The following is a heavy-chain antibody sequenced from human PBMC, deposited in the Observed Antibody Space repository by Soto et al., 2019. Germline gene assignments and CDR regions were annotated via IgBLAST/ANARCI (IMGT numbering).Heavy chain of an antibody. J-gene: IGHJ4*02. D-gene: IGHD3-3*01. CDR2: IDWDGDT. CDR3: ARSLNYDFWTGYFFDF. Sequence: GSGPTLVNPTQTLTLTCTLSGFSLTARSMCVSWIRQSPGKALEWLALIDWDGDTYYSTSLKTRLTISRDTSTNQVVLTMTNLDPADTATYFCARSLNYDFWTGYFFDFWGQGALVTVS. CDR1: GFSLTARSMC. V-gene: IGHV2-70*01.